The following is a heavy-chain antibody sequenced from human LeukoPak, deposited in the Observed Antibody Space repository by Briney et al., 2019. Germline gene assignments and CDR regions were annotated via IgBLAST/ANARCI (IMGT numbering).Heavy chain of an antibody. CDR2: INHSGST. CDR3: ARGVPYCSGGSCYLPNYFDY. J-gene: IGHJ4*02. D-gene: IGHD2-15*01. Sequence: PSETLSLTCAVYGGSFSGYYWSWIRQPPGKGLEWIGEINHSGSTNYNPSLKSRVTISVDTSKNQFSLKLSSVTAAGTAVYYCARGVPYCSGGSCYLPNYFDYWGQGTLVTVSS. CDR1: GGSFSGYY. V-gene: IGHV4-34*01.